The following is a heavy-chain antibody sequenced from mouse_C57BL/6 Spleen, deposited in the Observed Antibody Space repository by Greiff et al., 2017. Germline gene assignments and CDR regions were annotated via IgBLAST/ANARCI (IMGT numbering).Heavy chain of an antibody. CDR1: GFSLTSYA. CDR2: LWTGGGT. J-gene: IGHJ2*01. D-gene: IGHD1-1*01. CDR3: ARTYGSSYVIDY. V-gene: IGHV2-9-1*01. Sequence: VMLVESGPGLVAPSQSLSITCTVSGFSLTSYAISWVRQPPGKGLEWLGVLWTGGGTNYNSALKSRLSISKDNSKSQVFLKMNSLQTDDTARYYCARTYGSSYVIDYWGQGTTLTVSS.